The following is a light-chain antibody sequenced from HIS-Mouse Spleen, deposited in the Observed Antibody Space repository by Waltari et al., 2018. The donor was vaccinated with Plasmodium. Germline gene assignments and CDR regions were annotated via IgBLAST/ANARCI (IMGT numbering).Light chain of an antibody. J-gene: IGKJ4*01. CDR3: QQRSNWPRVLT. Sequence: EIVLTQSPATLSLSPGERATLSCRASQSVGSYLAWYQQKPGQAPRLLIYDASNRATGIPARFRGSASGTDFTLTISSLEPEDFAVYYCQQRSNWPRVLTFGGGTKVEIK. V-gene: IGKV3-11*01. CDR1: QSVGSY. CDR2: DAS.